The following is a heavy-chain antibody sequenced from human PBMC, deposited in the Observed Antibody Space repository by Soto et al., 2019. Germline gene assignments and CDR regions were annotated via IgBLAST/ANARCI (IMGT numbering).Heavy chain of an antibody. CDR3: ARNRGYCSGGSCYDYYYGMDV. D-gene: IGHD2-15*01. CDR2: IYPGDSDT. V-gene: IGHV5-51*03. J-gene: IGHJ6*02. Sequence: GESLNISCKGSGYSFTSYWIGWVRQIPWKGLEWMGIIYPGDSDTRYSPSFQGQVTISADKSISTAYLQWSSLKASDTAMYYCARNRGYCSGGSCYDYYYGMDVWGQGTTVTVSS. CDR1: GYSFTSYW.